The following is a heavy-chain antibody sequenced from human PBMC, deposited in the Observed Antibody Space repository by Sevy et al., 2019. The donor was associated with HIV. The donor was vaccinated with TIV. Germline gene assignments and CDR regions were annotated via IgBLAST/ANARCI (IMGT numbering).Heavy chain of an antibody. Sequence: GGSLRLSCAASGFTFSSYWMSWVRQAPGKGLEWVANIKQDGSEKYYVDSVKGRFTNSRDNAKNSLYLQMNSLRAEDTAVYYCERGSIAAAGRNMDVWGQGTTVTVSS. CDR1: GFTFSSYW. D-gene: IGHD6-13*01. CDR2: IKQDGSEK. V-gene: IGHV3-7*03. J-gene: IGHJ6*02. CDR3: ERGSIAAAGRNMDV.